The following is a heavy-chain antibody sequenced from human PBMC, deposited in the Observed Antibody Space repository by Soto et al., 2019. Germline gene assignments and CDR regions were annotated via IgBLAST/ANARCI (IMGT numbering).Heavy chain of an antibody. CDR1: GCSFTSYK. J-gene: IGHJ4*02. V-gene: IGHV5-51*01. Sequence: GESLKISCKGSGCSFTSYKIAWVRQMHVKGLEWMGIIYPGDSVTRYSPSFQGQVTISADKSTSTAYLQWSSLKASDTAMYYCARHATYYDILSGYYSDYWGQGTMVTVSS. CDR3: ARHATYYDILSGYYSDY. CDR2: IYPGDSVT. D-gene: IGHD3-9*01.